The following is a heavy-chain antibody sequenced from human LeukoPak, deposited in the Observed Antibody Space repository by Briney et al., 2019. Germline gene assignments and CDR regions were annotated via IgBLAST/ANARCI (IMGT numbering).Heavy chain of an antibody. D-gene: IGHD3-9*01. J-gene: IGHJ3*01. Sequence: ASVKVSCKASGYTFINYGISWVRQAPGQGLEWMGWISAYNGNTNSAQKLQGRVTTTTDTPTTTAYMDLGSLRSDDTAIYYCASGNTYYDTLTGQDALDVWGQGTVVTVSS. V-gene: IGHV1-18*01. CDR1: GYTFINYG. CDR2: ISAYNGNT. CDR3: ASGNTYYDTLTGQDALDV.